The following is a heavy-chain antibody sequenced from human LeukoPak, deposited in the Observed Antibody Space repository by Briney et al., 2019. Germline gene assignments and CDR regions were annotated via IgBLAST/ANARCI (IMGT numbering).Heavy chain of an antibody. J-gene: IGHJ4*02. D-gene: IGHD3-9*01. Sequence: SQTLSLTCTVSGGSISSGTNYWTWIRQPAGKGLEWIGRIYTSGSTNYNPSLKSRVTMSVDTSNNQFSLKLSSVTAADTAVYFCARDEEYYDILTGYYKYYFDYWGQGTLVTVSS. CDR2: IYTSGST. CDR3: ARDEEYYDILTGYYKYYFDY. V-gene: IGHV4-61*02. CDR1: GGSISSGTNY.